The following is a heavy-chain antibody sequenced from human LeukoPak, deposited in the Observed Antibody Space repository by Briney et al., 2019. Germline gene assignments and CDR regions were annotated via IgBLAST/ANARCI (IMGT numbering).Heavy chain of an antibody. CDR1: GGSISSGGYY. Sequence: PSETLSLTCAVSGGSISSGGYYWSWIRQPPGKGLEWIGYIYHSGSTYYNPSLKSRVTMSVDTSKNQFSLKLSSVTAVDTAVYYCARTQAAAALYYFDYWGQGTLVTVSS. CDR3: ARTQAAAALYYFDY. D-gene: IGHD6-13*01. CDR2: IYHSGST. V-gene: IGHV4-30-2*01. J-gene: IGHJ4*02.